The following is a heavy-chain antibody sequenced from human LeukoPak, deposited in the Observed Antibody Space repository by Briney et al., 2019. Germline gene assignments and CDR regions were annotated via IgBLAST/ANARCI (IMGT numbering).Heavy chain of an antibody. CDR1: GFTLSTYW. CDR3: AAIRIGY. Sequence: GGSLRLSCAASGFTLSTYWMSWVRQAPGKGLEWVANINQDGREKYHVDSVKGRFTISRDNAKNSLYLQMNSLRAEDLAVYYCAAIRIGYWGWGTLVTVSS. J-gene: IGHJ4*02. V-gene: IGHV3-7*02. D-gene: IGHD5-24*01. CDR2: INQDGREK.